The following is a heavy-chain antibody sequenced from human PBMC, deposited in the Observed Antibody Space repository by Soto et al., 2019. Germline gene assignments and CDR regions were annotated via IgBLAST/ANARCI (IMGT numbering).Heavy chain of an antibody. D-gene: IGHD2-21*02. CDR1: GFSLNTGGLG. V-gene: IGHV2-5*02. J-gene: IGHJ6*02. CDR2: IYWDDDK. CDR3: THSRCGGDCLQSYSSHYYYGMDV. Sequence: QITLKESGPTLVKPTQTLTLTCTFSGFSLNTGGLGVGWIRQPPGKALEWLALIYWDDDKRYSPSLKSRLSITKDPSNNQVVLTMTNMDPVDTATYYCTHSRCGGDCLQSYSSHYYYGMDVWGQGTTVTVSS.